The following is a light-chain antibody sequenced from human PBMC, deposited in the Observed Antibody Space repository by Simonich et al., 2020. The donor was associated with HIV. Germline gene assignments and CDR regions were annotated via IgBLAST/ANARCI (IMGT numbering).Light chain of an antibody. J-gene: IGKJ1*01. CDR1: KSIISY. Sequence: DIQMTQSPSYLSASVGDRVTITCRASKSIISYLNWYQQKPGKSPKLLLYAASSLESGVPSRFSGSGSGTEFTLTISSLQPDDFATYYCQQYNSYSRTFGQGTKVEIK. V-gene: IGKV1-5*01. CDR2: AAS. CDR3: QQYNSYSRT.